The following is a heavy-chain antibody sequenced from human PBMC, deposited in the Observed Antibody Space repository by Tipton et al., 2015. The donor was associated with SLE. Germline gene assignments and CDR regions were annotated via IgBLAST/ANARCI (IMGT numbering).Heavy chain of an antibody. V-gene: IGHV3-30*02. CDR2: IRYDGSNK. J-gene: IGHJ4*02. Sequence: SLRLSCAASGFTFSSYGMHWVRQAPGKGLEWVAFIRYDGSNKYYADSVKGRFTISRDNSKNTLYLQMSSLRAEDTAVYYCASQTGVDYWGQGTLVTVSS. CDR3: ASQTGVDY. D-gene: IGHD7-27*01. CDR1: GFTFSSYG.